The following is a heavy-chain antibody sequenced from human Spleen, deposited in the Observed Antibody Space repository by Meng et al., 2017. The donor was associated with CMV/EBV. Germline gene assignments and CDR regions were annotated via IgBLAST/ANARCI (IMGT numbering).Heavy chain of an antibody. CDR1: GGSFSGYD. CDR2: INHSGST. Sequence: VYGGSFSGYDWSWIRQPPGKGLEWIGEINHSGSTNYNPSLKSRVTISVDTSKNQFSLKLSSVTAADTAVYYCASQGPYYDFWSGYYGWGQGTLVTVSS. D-gene: IGHD3-3*01. J-gene: IGHJ4*02. CDR3: ASQGPYYDFWSGYYG. V-gene: IGHV4-34*01.